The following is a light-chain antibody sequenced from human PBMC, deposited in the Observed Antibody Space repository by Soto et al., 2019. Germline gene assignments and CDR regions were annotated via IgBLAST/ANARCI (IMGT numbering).Light chain of an antibody. CDR1: QSVSSSY. Sequence: EIVLTQSPGTLSLSPGERATLSCRASQSVSSSYLAWYQQKPGQAPRLLIYGASSRATGIPDRFSGSGSGTDFTLTFSRLEPEDCAVYYCQQYGSSLFTFGPGTKVDIK. J-gene: IGKJ3*01. V-gene: IGKV3-20*01. CDR2: GAS. CDR3: QQYGSSLFT.